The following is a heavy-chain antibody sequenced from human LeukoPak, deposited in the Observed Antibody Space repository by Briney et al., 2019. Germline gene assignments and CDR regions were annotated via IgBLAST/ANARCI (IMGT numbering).Heavy chain of an antibody. J-gene: IGHJ6*01. V-gene: IGHV3-21*01. D-gene: IGHD2-15*01. CDR3: ARGSEGYCSGGGCYYGMDV. CDR2: ISSSSSYI. CDR1: GFTFSSYT. Sequence: GGSLRLSCAASGFTFSSYTMNWVRQAPGKGLEWVSYISSSSSYIYYADSVKGRFTISRDNAENSLYLQMNSLRAEDTAVYYCARGSEGYCSGGGCYYGMDVWGQRTTVTLSS.